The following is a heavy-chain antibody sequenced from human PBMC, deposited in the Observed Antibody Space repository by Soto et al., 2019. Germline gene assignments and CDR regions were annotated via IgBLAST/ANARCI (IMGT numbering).Heavy chain of an antibody. CDR1: GGSINSAGYY. CDR3: ARPPSIINDPMDV. D-gene: IGHD3-10*01. CDR2: IYYTGRT. J-gene: IGHJ6*02. Sequence: QVQLQESGPGLVKPSQTLSLTCIVSGGSINSAGYYWSWVRQHPGKGLEWIGNIYYTGRTYYNPSLQSRVSMEVATSNYHFSLTLRSLTSADRAVYFCARPPSIINDPMDVWGLGTTVTVSS. V-gene: IGHV4-31*03.